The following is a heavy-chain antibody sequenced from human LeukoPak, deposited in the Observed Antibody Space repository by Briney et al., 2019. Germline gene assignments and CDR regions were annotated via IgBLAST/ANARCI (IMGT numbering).Heavy chain of an antibody. Sequence: ASVKVSCKASGYTFTGYYMHWVRQAPGQGLEWKGWINPNSGGTNYAQKFQGRVTMTRDTSISTAYMELSRLRSDDTAVYYCARDFGSGWDFDYWGQGTLVTVSS. D-gene: IGHD6-19*01. J-gene: IGHJ4*02. CDR2: INPNSGGT. CDR3: ARDFGSGWDFDY. CDR1: GYTFTGYY. V-gene: IGHV1-2*02.